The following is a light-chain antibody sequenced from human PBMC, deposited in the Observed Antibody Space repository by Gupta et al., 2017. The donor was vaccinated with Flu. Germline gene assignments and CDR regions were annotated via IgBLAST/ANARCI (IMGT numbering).Light chain of an antibody. Sequence: VCLAPRDSKSRSCRVCQTVSRNYLAWYQQKPGQAPQLLIYGASSRATGVPDRFSGSGSGTDFTLTISRLEPEDFAVYYCQQYGSSPRTFGQGTKVEIK. CDR3: QQYGSSPRT. J-gene: IGKJ1*01. V-gene: IGKV3-20*01. CDR2: GAS. CDR1: QTVSRNY.